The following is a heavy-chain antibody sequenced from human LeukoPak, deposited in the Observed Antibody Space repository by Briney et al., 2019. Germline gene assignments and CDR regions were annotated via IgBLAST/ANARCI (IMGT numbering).Heavy chain of an antibody. D-gene: IGHD2-21*01. CDR2: IYENGGTT. CDR1: GFTFRSHA. J-gene: IGHJ4*02. V-gene: IGHV3-23*01. CDR3: AKDFRIGYSAHFDY. Sequence: GGSLRLSCVDSGFTFRSHAMSWVRQAPEKGLEFVSGIYENGGTTYYADSVKGRFSISRDNSKNTLYLQMDSLRGEDTAVYYCAKDFRIGYSAHFDYWGQGALVTVSS.